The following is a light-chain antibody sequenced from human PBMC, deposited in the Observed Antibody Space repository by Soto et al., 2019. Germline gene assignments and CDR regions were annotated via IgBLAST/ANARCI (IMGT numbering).Light chain of an antibody. CDR2: GAS. V-gene: IGKV3-15*01. CDR1: QSVGNN. CDR3: QQYNDWPRT. Sequence: EIVLTQSPVTLSLSPGDTATLSCRASQSVGNNFAWFQQKPGQAPRLLIYGASATATGIPGRFSGSGSGTEFTLTISSRQSEDFAVYYCQQYNDWPRTFGQGTKVEIK. J-gene: IGKJ1*01.